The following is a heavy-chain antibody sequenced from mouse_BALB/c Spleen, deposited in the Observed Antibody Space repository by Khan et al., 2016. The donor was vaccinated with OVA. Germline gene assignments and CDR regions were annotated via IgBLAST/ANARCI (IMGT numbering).Heavy chain of an antibody. J-gene: IGHJ2*01. CDR3: SRTAKIKY. V-gene: IGHV3-2*02. Sequence: EVQLKESGPGLVQPSQSLSLTCTVTGYSITSGYGWNWIRQFPGNKLEWMGYISYGGSTNYNPSLKSRISITRDTSKKQLFLQLNSVTTEDTATYYYSRTAKIKYWGQGTTLTGSA. CDR1: GYSITSGYG. CDR2: ISYGGST.